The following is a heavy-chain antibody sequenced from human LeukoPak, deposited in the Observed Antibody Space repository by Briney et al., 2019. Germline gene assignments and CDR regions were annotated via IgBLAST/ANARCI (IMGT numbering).Heavy chain of an antibody. Sequence: GRSLRLSCAASGFTFSNYGMHWVRQAPGKGLEWVAVIWYDRSNKYYADSVKGRFTISRDNSKNTLYLTLNSLRDEDTAVYYCAGIYGLFYFDDGGEGTLVTVSS. CDR3: AGIYGLFYFDD. V-gene: IGHV3-33*01. D-gene: IGHD3-10*01. CDR2: IWYDRSNK. CDR1: GFTFSNYG. J-gene: IGHJ4*02.